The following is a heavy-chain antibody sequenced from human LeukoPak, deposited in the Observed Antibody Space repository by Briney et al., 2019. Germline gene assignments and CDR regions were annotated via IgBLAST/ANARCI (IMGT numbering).Heavy chain of an antibody. CDR1: GYIFRSYW. CDR3: ARPQAAGTPLGFDI. V-gene: IGHV5-51*01. D-gene: IGHD6-13*01. Sequence: GESLKISCKASGYIFRSYWIGWVRQMPGKGLEWMGIIYPGDSDTRYSPSFQGHVTISVDKSINTAYLQWSSLKAPDTAMYYCARPQAAGTPLGFDIWGQGTMVTVSS. CDR2: IYPGDSDT. J-gene: IGHJ3*02.